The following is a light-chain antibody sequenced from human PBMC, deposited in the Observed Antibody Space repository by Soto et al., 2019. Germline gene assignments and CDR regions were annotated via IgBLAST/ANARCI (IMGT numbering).Light chain of an antibody. V-gene: IGLV2-14*01. CDR2: EVS. CDR3: TSYTSISTYV. Sequence: QSVLTQPASVSDSPGQSSTIACSGASSGVGGYNHVSWYQQHADKAPKLLIHEVSNRPSGVSNRFSGSKSGNTASLTISGLQAEDEADYYCTSYTSISTYVFGTGTKVTVL. J-gene: IGLJ1*01. CDR1: SSGVGGYNH.